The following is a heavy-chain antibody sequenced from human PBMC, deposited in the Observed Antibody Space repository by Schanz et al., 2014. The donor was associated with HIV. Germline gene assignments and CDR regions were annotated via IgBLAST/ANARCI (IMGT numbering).Heavy chain of an antibody. V-gene: IGHV3-21*01. J-gene: IGHJ4*02. CDR2: ISTSGYI. CDR1: GFTLSSYT. D-gene: IGHD6-13*01. Sequence: EVQLVESGGGLVKPGGSLRLSCAASGFTLSSYTMTWVRQAPGKGLEWVSSISTSGYIYYADSVKGRFSISRDSAKNALYLQMNSLRGDDTAVYYCATDFSSSWFFDNWGQGTLVTVSS. CDR3: ATDFSSSWFFDN.